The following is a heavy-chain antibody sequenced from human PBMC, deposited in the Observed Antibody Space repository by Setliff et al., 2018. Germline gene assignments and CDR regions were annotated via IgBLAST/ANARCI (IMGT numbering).Heavy chain of an antibody. CDR1: KFSFSSYY. J-gene: IGHJ4*02. CDR2: ISTTGDTI. V-gene: IGHV3-11*01. D-gene: IGHD3-22*01. Sequence: GESLRLSCTASKFSFSSYYMAWIRQTPGKGLEWLSYISTTGDTISYADSVRGRFTISRDNSKSTLYLQMNSLRAEDTAVYYCAKDGDNYHDSGDYYHEFDYWGQGAQVTVSS. CDR3: AKDGDNYHDSGDYYHEFDY.